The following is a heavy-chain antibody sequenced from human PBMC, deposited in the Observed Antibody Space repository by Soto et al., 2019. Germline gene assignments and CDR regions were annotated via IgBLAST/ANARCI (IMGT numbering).Heavy chain of an antibody. CDR1: GFTFSSYG. CDR3: ARVSGLSSGWYRN. Sequence: GGSLRLSCAASGFTFSSYGMHWVRQAPGKGLEWVAVIWYDGSNKYYADSVKGRFTISRDNSKNTLYLQMNSLRAEDTAVYYCARVSGLSSGWYRNWGQGTLVTVSS. CDR2: IWYDGSNK. V-gene: IGHV3-33*01. D-gene: IGHD6-19*01. J-gene: IGHJ4*02.